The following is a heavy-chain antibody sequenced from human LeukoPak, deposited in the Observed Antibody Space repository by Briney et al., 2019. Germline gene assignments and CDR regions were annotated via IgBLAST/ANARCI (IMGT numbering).Heavy chain of an antibody. CDR2: IWYDASGQ. V-gene: IGHV3-33*01. CDR1: GFSFSTYG. J-gene: IGHJ4*02. CDR3: ARDSLYDDNGYYHYFDY. Sequence: PGRSLRLSCAASGFSFSTYGMHWVRQAPGKGLEWVAMIWYDASGQHYADSVKGRFTISRDTSKNTLYLQTNSLRAEDTAVYFCARDSLYDDNGYYHYFDYWGRGTLVTVSS. D-gene: IGHD3-22*01.